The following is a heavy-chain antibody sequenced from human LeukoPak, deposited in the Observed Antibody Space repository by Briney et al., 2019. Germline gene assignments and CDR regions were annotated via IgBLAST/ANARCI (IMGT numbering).Heavy chain of an antibody. CDR2: ITCSGSTI. V-gene: IGHV3-48*03. D-gene: IGHD3-22*01. Sequence: GGSLRLSCAASGFTFSSYEMNWVRQAPGKGLEWVSYITCSGSTIYYACTVKGRFTISRGNAKNLLYLQMNSVIAEDTAVYYCARDGAGSSGYYYKCLVFDYWGQGTLVTVSS. CDR3: ARDGAGSSGYYYKCLVFDY. CDR1: GFTFSSYE. J-gene: IGHJ4*02.